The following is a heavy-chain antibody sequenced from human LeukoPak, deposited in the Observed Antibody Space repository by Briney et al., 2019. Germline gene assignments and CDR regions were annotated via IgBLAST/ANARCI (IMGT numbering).Heavy chain of an antibody. CDR1: GFTFSSYA. D-gene: IGHD6-25*01. CDR3: AKAATTPIHYYYYYYMDV. CDR2: ISGSGGST. J-gene: IGHJ6*03. V-gene: IGHV3-23*01. Sequence: GGSLRLSCAASGFTFSSYAMSWVRQAPGKGLEWVSAISGSGGSTYYADSVKGRFTISGDNSKNTLYLQMNSLRAEDTAVYYCAKAATTPIHYYYYYYMDVWGKGTTVTVSS.